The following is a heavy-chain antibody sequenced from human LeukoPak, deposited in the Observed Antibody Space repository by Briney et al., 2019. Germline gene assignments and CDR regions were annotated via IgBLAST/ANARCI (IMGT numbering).Heavy chain of an antibody. CDR1: GGSISSYY. J-gene: IGHJ4*02. Sequence: ETLSLTCTVSGGSISSYYWTWMRQPPGKGLEWIGYIYYSGSTNYIPSLKSRVTMSVDTSKNQFSLRLSSVTAADTAVYYCASDYDSFGFYPNWGQGTLVTVSS. CDR3: ASDYDSFGFYPN. D-gene: IGHD3-22*01. CDR2: IYYSGST. V-gene: IGHV4-59*08.